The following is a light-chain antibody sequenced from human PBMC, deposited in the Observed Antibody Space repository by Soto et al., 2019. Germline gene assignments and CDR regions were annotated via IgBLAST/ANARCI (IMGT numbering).Light chain of an antibody. CDR1: QGISNW. J-gene: IGKJ4*01. CDR3: QQANSFPLT. Sequence: DIPMTQSPSYVSASIGDRVTITCRASQGISNWLAWYQQKPGKSPNLLIYLGSTLQSGVPSRFSGSGSGTDFTLTISSLQPEDVATYYCQQANSFPLTFGSGTKVEIK. V-gene: IGKV1-12*01. CDR2: LGS.